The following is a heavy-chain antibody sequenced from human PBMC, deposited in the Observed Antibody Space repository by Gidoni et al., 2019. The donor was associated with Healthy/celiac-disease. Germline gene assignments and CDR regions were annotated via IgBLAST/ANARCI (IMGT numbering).Heavy chain of an antibody. CDR1: GYTFTSYD. Sequence: QVQLVQSGAEVKKPGASVTVSCKASGYTFTSYDINWVRQATGQGLEWMGWMNPNSGNTGYAQKFQGRVTMTRNTSIRTAYMELSSLRSEDTAVYYCATSPSYDSSGSRSGSFDYWGQGTLVTVSS. D-gene: IGHD3-22*01. J-gene: IGHJ4*02. CDR2: MNPNSGNT. V-gene: IGHV1-8*01. CDR3: ATSPSYDSSGSRSGSFDY.